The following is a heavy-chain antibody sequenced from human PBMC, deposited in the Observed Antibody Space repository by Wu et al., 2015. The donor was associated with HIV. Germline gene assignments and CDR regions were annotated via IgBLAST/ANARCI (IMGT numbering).Heavy chain of an antibody. CDR1: GYTFTSYY. D-gene: IGHD3-22*01. CDR3: ARGYYYDTNSGSRFDP. J-gene: IGHJ5*02. V-gene: IGHV1-46*01. CDR2: INPSGGYT. Sequence: QVQLVQSGAEVKKPGASVKLSCKTSGYTFTSYYIHWVRQAPGQGLEWMGIINPSGGYTDYAPKFQGRITMTRDTSTTTVYMDLSSLRSEDTASYYCARGYYYDTNSGSRFDPWGQGTLVTVSS.